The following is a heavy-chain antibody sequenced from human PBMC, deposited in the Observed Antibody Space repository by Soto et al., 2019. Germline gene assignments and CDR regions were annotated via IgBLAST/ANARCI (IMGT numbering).Heavy chain of an antibody. V-gene: IGHV3-7*01. J-gene: IGHJ4*02. CDR3: ARPARECNGPGCAN. Sequence: EVQLVESGGGLVQPGGSLRLSCVVSGLAFSPYWMIWVRQAPGKGLEWVANINQDGSGSYNVDSVKGRFTISRDNAKNSLYLQMTSLRADDTAVYYCARPARECNGPGCANWGQGTLVTVSS. CDR2: INQDGSGS. CDR1: GLAFSPYW. D-gene: IGHD2-8*01.